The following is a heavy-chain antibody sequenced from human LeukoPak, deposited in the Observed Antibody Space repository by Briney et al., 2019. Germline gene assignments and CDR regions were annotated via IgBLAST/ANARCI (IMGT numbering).Heavy chain of an antibody. CDR3: ARVVAATRDFDY. CDR2: IYYSGST. J-gene: IGHJ4*02. D-gene: IGHD2-15*01. V-gene: IGHV4-59*01. Sequence: SETLSLTCTVSGGSISRYYWNWILQPPGKGLEWIGYIYYSGSTNYNPSLKSRVTISVDTSKNQFSLKLSSVTAADTAVYYCARVVAATRDFDYWGQGTLVTVSS. CDR1: GGSISRYY.